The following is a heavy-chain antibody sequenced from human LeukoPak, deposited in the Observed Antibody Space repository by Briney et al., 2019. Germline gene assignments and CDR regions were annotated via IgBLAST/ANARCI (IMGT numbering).Heavy chain of an antibody. V-gene: IGHV1-18*01. J-gene: IGHJ4*02. CDR3: ARDRSGGSCYHGTVDY. Sequence: ASVKVSCKASGYTFTSYGISWVRQAPGQGLEWMGWISAYNGNTNYAQKLQGRVTMTTDTSTSTAYMELRSLRSDDTAVYYCARDRSGGSCYHGTVDYWGQGTLVTVSS. CDR1: GYTFTSYG. D-gene: IGHD2-15*01. CDR2: ISAYNGNT.